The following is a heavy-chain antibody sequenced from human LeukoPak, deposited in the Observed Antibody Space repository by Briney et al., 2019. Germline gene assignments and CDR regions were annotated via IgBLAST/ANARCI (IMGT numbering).Heavy chain of an antibody. CDR2: IQQHGSEK. J-gene: IGHJ3*02. CDR1: GFTFSSYW. Sequence: QSGGSLRLSCAASGFTFSSYWMNWVRQAPGKGLEWVANIQQHGSEKYYVDSVKGRFTISRDNAKNSLYLQVNSLRAEDTAVYFCARDDGGNFNDAFDIWGQGTMVTVSS. V-gene: IGHV3-7*01. CDR3: ARDDGGNFNDAFDI. D-gene: IGHD4-23*01.